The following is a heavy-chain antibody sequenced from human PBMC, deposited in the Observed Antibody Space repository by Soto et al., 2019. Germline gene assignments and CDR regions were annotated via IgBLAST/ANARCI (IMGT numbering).Heavy chain of an antibody. V-gene: IGHV3-9*01. J-gene: IGHJ4*02. CDR3: AKGTKYCSSGVCSVFDY. Sequence: EVQVAESGGGSVQPGRSLRLSCEASGFSFDEYAMHWVRQVPGKGLEWVSSINWNSGNIGYADSVRGRFTISRDNAKNSLYLQMNSLRPEDTDFYSCAKGTKYCSSGVCSVFDYWGQGTLVTVSS. CDR1: GFSFDEYA. D-gene: IGHD2-8*01. CDR2: INWNSGNI.